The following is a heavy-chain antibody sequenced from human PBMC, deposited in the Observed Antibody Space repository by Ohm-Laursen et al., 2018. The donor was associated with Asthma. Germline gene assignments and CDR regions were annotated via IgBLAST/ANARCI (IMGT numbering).Heavy chain of an antibody. Sequence: ASVKVSCKASGYTFTSYAMHWVRQAPGQRLEWMGWINTGNGNTKYSQKFQGRVTITRDTSASTAYMELSSLRSEDTAVYYCAKTQGTDDYIWGSLDYWGQGTLVTVSS. J-gene: IGHJ4*02. CDR3: AKTQGTDDYIWGSLDY. CDR1: GYTFTSYA. D-gene: IGHD3-16*01. V-gene: IGHV1-3*04. CDR2: INTGNGNT.